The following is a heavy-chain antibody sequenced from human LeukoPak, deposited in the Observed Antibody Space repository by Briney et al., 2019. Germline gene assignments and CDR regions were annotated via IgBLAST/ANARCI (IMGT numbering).Heavy chain of an antibody. Sequence: SETLSLTCTVSGGSISSGSYYWSWIRQPAGKGLEWIGRIYTSGSTNYNPSLKSRVTISVDTSKNQFSLKLSSVTAADTAVYYCARDHGAVAGTPYYYGMDVWGQGTTVTVSS. V-gene: IGHV4-61*02. CDR1: GGSISSGSYY. CDR2: IYTSGST. J-gene: IGHJ6*02. CDR3: ARDHGAVAGTPYYYGMDV. D-gene: IGHD6-19*01.